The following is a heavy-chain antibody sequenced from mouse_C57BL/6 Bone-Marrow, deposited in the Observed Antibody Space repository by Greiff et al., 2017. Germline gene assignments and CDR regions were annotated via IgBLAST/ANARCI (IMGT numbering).Heavy chain of an antibody. V-gene: IGHV5-4*01. CDR3: ARDSVPPLLLRSYWYCDV. CDR2: ISDGGSYT. CDR1: GFTFSSYA. D-gene: IGHD1-1*01. Sequence: EVQGVESGGGLVKPGGSLKLSCAASGFTFSSYAMSWVRQTPEKRLEWVATISDGGSYTYYPDNVKGRFTISRDNAKNNLYLQMSHLKSEDTAMYYCARDSVPPLLLRSYWYCDVWGTGTTVTVSS. J-gene: IGHJ1*03.